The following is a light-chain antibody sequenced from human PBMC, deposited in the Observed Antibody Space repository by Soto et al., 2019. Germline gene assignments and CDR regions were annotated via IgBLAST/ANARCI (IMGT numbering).Light chain of an antibody. V-gene: IGKV1-13*02. CDR2: DAS. Sequence: AIQLTQSPSSLSASVGDRVTITCRASQGISSALAWYQQKPGKAPKLLIYDASSLESGVPSRFSGSGSGTDFTLTISSLQPEDFATYYCQQFNPLLFTFGPGTKVDIK. CDR3: QQFNPLLFT. J-gene: IGKJ3*01. CDR1: QGISSA.